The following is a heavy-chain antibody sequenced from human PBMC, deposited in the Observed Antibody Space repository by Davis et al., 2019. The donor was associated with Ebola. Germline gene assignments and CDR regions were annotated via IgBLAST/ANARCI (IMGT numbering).Heavy chain of an antibody. CDR3: ARGAPLQLWRYSYYYMDV. CDR2: IHHSGST. J-gene: IGHJ6*03. CDR1: GESFSAYY. D-gene: IGHD5-18*01. Sequence: PSETLSLICAVYGESFSAYYWNWIRQSPGKGLEWIGEIHHSGSTNYNPSLKSRVTISVDSSKNQFSLKLSSVTAADTAVYYCARGAPLQLWRYSYYYMDVWGKGTTVTVSS. V-gene: IGHV4-34*01.